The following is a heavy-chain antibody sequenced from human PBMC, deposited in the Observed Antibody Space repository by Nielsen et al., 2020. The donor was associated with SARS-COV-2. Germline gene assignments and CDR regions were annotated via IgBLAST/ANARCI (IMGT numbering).Heavy chain of an antibody. V-gene: IGHV6-1*01. CDR1: GDSVSSSSAA. J-gene: IGHJ6*03. D-gene: IGHD4-17*01. CDR3: ARARGAYGDYYYYYYTDV. CDR2: TYYRSKCYN. Sequence: SQTLSLTCAISGDSVSSSSAAWNWIGQSPSRGLEWLGRTYYRSKCYNDYAVSVKSRITINPDTSKNQFSLHLNSVTPEDTAVYYCARARGAYGDYYYYYYTDVWGKGTTVTVSS.